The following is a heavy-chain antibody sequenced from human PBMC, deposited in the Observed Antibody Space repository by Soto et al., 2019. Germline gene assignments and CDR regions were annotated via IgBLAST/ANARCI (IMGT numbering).Heavy chain of an antibody. CDR3: ARVPDY. CDR2: IYHSVST. CDR1: VGSISSGGYS. J-gene: IGHJ4*02. Sequence: QLQLLESGSGLVKPSQTLSLTCAVSVGSISSGGYSWGWIRQPPGKGLEWIGYIYHSVSTYYNPSPKSRVTISVDRSKNQFSLRLSSVTAADTAVYYCARVPDYWGQGTLVTVSS. V-gene: IGHV4-30-2*01.